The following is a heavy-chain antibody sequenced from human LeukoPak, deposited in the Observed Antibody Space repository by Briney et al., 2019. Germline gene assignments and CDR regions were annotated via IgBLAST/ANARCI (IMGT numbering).Heavy chain of an antibody. Sequence: PSETLSLTCTVSGGSISSYYWSWIRPPPGKGLEWIGYIYYSGSTNYNPSLKSRVTISVDTSKNQFSLKLSSVTAADTAVYYCARARAYYYDSSGYYLDYWGQGTLVTVSS. V-gene: IGHV4-59*01. J-gene: IGHJ4*02. D-gene: IGHD3-22*01. CDR2: IYYSGST. CDR3: ARARAYYYDSSGYYLDY. CDR1: GGSISSYY.